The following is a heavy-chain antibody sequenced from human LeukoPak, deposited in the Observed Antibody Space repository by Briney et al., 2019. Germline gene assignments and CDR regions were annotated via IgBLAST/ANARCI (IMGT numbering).Heavy chain of an antibody. CDR1: GGSISSSSYY. CDR3: ARDQMATMLNDAFDI. D-gene: IGHD5-24*01. CDR2: IYYSGST. J-gene: IGHJ3*02. V-gene: IGHV4-39*07. Sequence: SETLSLTCTVSGGSISSSSYYWGWIRQPPGKGLEWIGSIYYSGSTYYNPSLKSRVTISVDTSKNQFSLKLSSVTAADTAVYYCARDQMATMLNDAFDIWGQGTTVTVSS.